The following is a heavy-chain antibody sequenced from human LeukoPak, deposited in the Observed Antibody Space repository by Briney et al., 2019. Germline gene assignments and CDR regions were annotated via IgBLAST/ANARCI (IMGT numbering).Heavy chain of an antibody. CDR3: AXDSTYYDILTGYYNRNPSDY. Sequence: ASVKVSCKASGGTFSSYAISWVRQAPGQGLEWMGGIIPIFGTANYAQKFQGRVTITADESTSTAYMELSSLRSEDKAVYYCAXDSTYYDILTGYYNRNPSDYWGQGTLVTVSS. V-gene: IGHV1-69*01. CDR1: GGTFSSYA. D-gene: IGHD3-9*01. J-gene: IGHJ4*02. CDR2: IIPIFGTA.